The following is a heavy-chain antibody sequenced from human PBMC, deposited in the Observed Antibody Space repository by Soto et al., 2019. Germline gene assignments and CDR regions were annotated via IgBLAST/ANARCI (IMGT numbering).Heavy chain of an antibody. CDR2: IYSDGST. CDR1: GLTVSIKY. D-gene: IGHD2-21*01. V-gene: IGHV3-53*01. CDR3: ATERGPTYYFDY. Sequence: GGSLRLSCAAFGLTVSIKYMSWVRQAPGKGLEWFSVIYSDGSTYYADSVKGRFTISRDNSKNTLYLQMNSLRAKDTAVYYCATERGPTYYFDYWGQGTLVTVSS. J-gene: IGHJ4*02.